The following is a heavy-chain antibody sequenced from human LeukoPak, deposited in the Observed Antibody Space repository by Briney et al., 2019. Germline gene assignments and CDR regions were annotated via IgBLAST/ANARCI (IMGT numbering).Heavy chain of an antibody. J-gene: IGHJ4*02. Sequence: PGGSLRLSCAASGFTFSSYAMSWVRQAPGKGLEWVAVISYDGSNKYYADSVKGRFTISRDNSKNTLYLQMNSLRAEDTAVYYCAKSAGGNSGSYFDYWGQGTLVTVSS. CDR2: ISYDGSNK. V-gene: IGHV3-30*18. CDR1: GFTFSSYA. CDR3: AKSAGGNSGSYFDY. D-gene: IGHD4-23*01.